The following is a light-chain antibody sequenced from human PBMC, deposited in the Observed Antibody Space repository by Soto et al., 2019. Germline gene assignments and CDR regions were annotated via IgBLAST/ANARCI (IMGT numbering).Light chain of an antibody. CDR3: QSYDSNLSEV. J-gene: IGLJ1*01. CDR1: GSNIGAGYG. CDR2: GSD. Sequence: QSALTQPPSVPGAPGQTVTISCTGSGSNIGAGYGVQWYQQLPGTAPRLLIYGSDDRPSGVPDRFSASVSGNSASLAITGLQTEDEAVYYCQSYDSNLSEVLGHGTKVT. V-gene: IGLV1-40*01.